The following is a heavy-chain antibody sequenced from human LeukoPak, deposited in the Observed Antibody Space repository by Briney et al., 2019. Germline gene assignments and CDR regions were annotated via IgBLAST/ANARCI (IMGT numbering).Heavy chain of an antibody. CDR2: INPNSGGT. CDR3: ARGGRHIVVVPAAIYY. D-gene: IGHD2-2*01. CDR1: GYTFTGYY. J-gene: IGHJ4*02. V-gene: IGHV1-2*02. Sequence: ASVNVSCKASGYTFTGYYMHWVRQAPGQGLEWMGWINPNSGGTNYAQKFQGRVTMTRDTSISTAYMELSRLRSDDTAVYYCARGGRHIVVVPAAIYYWGQGTLVTVSS.